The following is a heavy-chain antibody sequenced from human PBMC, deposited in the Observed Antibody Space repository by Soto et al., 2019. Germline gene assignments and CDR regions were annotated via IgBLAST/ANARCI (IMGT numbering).Heavy chain of an antibody. CDR3: ARGGYYFYYGMDV. CDR1: GGSISSSRYY. V-gene: IGHV4-31*03. J-gene: IGHJ6*02. Sequence: PSETLSLTCTVSGGSISSSRYYWGRIRQHPGKGLECIACIYYSGSTYYNPSLKSRVTISVDTSKNQFSLKLSSVTAADTAVYYCARGGYYFYYGMDVWGQGTTVTVSS. CDR2: IYYSGST.